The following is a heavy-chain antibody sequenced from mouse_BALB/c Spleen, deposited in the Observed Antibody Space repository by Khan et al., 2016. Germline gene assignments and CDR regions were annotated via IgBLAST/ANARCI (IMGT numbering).Heavy chain of an antibody. CDR3: ARMSRK. Sequence: VQLQQSGAELVKSGATVKLSCTASGLNIKDTYMHWLKQWPEQGLEWIGRIDPPNGNTNYDAKLRGKATINANKSSKPAYLQLSSLTSEDTAVYYCARMSRKWGQGTTLTVSS. CDR2: IDPPNGNT. V-gene: IGHV14-3*02. CDR1: GLNIKDTY. J-gene: IGHJ2*01.